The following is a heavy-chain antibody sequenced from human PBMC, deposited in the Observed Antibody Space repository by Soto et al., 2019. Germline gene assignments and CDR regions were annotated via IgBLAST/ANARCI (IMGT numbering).Heavy chain of an antibody. CDR3: AREYYGSGSIDY. Sequence: SETLSLTCTVSGGSISSSSYYWGWIRQPPGKGLEWIGSIYYSGSTYHNPSLKSRVTISVDTSKNQFSLKLSSVTAADTAVYYCAREYYGSGSIDYWGQGTLVTVSS. CDR2: IYYSGST. J-gene: IGHJ4*02. V-gene: IGHV4-39*02. CDR1: GGSISSSSYY. D-gene: IGHD3-10*01.